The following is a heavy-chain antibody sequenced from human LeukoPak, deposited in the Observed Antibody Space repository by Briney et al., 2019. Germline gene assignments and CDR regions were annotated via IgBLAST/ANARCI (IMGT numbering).Heavy chain of an antibody. CDR2: IYYSGST. CDR3: ARDQSGQWLVPYFDY. Sequence: PSETLSLTCTVSGGSISSYYWSWIRQPPGKGLVWIGYIYYSGSTNYNPSLKSRVTISVDTSKNQFSLKLSSVTAADTAVYYCARDQSGQWLVPYFDYWGQGTLVTVSS. J-gene: IGHJ4*02. CDR1: GGSISSYY. D-gene: IGHD6-19*01. V-gene: IGHV4-59*12.